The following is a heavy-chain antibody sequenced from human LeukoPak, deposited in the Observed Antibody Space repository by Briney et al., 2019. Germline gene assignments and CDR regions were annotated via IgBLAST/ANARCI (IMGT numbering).Heavy chain of an antibody. CDR1: GGSFSGYY. CDR3: RWLQLSFDY. V-gene: IGHV4-34*01. CDR2: INHSGST. Sequence: SETLSLTCAVYGGSFSGYYWSWIRQPPKKGLEWIGEINHSGSTNYNPSLKSRVTISVDTSKNQFSLKVRSVTAADTAVYYCRWLQLSFDYWGQGTLVTVSS. D-gene: IGHD5-24*01. J-gene: IGHJ4*02.